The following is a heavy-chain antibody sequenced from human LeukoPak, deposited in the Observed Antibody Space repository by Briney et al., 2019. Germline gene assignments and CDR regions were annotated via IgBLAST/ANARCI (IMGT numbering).Heavy chain of an antibody. CDR1: GGSISSYY. V-gene: IGHV4-59*01. J-gene: IGHJ3*02. Sequence: PSETLSLTCTVSGGSISSYYWSWIRQPPGKGLEWIGYIYYSGSTNYNPSLKSRVTIPVDTSKNQFSLKLSSVTAADTAVYYCAREGSSGWYRDAFDIWGQGTMVTVSS. D-gene: IGHD6-19*01. CDR2: IYYSGST. CDR3: AREGSSGWYRDAFDI.